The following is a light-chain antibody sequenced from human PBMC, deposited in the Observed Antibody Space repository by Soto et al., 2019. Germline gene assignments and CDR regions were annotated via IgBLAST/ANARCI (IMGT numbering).Light chain of an antibody. CDR1: QTLYRSPNKRHY. V-gene: IGKV4-1*01. Sequence: DIVMSQSPDSLAVSLGERATIKCKSSQTLYRSPNKRHYLAWYQQKPGQRPRLLISWASTRESGVPDRFSAGGSGTDFTLTITNLQADDVATYYCHQYFSAPQAFGGGTKVEI. CDR3: HQYFSAPQA. CDR2: WAS. J-gene: IGKJ4*01.